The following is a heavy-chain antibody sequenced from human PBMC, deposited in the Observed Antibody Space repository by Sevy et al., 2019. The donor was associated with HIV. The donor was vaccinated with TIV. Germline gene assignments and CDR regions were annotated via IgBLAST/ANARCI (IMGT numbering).Heavy chain of an antibody. Sequence: SETLSLTCTVSGGSISSYYWSWIRQPAGKGLEWIGRIYTSGSTNYNPSLKSRVTMSVDTSKNQFSLKLSPVTAADPAVYYCARDLVVVAATHYYYYYGMDVWGQGTTVTVSS. CDR1: GGSISSYY. D-gene: IGHD2-15*01. CDR2: IYTSGST. CDR3: ARDLVVVAATHYYYYYGMDV. J-gene: IGHJ6*02. V-gene: IGHV4-4*07.